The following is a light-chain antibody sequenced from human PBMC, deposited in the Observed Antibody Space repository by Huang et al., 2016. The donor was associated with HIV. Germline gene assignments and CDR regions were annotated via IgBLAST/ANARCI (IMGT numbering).Light chain of an antibody. V-gene: IGKV3-15*01. CDR3: QQYNKWPRT. J-gene: IGKJ1*01. Sequence: EIVMTQTPVTLSVSPGERATLSCRASQTVSDNLAWYQQKPGQPPRVLIYGAFNRATGVPARFSGSGSGTEFTLTISNLQSEDFAVYYCQQYNKWPRTFGQGTKVEIK. CDR2: GAF. CDR1: QTVSDN.